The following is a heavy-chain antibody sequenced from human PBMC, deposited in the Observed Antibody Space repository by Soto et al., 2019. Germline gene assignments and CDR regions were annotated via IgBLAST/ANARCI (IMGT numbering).Heavy chain of an antibody. CDR2: IYFSGST. Sequence: SETLSLTCSVSGGSVRSGSYYWSWIRQPPGKGLEWIGYIYFSGSTDYNPSLKSRVTISVDTSKNQFSLKLSSLTAADTAVYYCARERTGDPTFFDYWGQGTLVTAPQ. CDR3: ARERTGDPTFFDY. D-gene: IGHD1-1*01. CDR1: GGSVRSGSYY. V-gene: IGHV4-61*01. J-gene: IGHJ4*02.